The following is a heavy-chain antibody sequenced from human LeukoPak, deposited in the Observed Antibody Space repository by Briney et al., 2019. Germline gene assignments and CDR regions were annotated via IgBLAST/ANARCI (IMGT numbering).Heavy chain of an antibody. D-gene: IGHD2-2*03. J-gene: IGHJ6*03. Sequence: ETLSLTCTVSGGSISNYYWSWIRQPPGKGLEWIGYIYYSGSTNYNPSLKSRATISVDTSKNQFSLKLSSVTAADTAVYYCARMDIVVVPAAGYYMDVWGKGTTVTVSS. CDR1: GGSISNYY. CDR3: ARMDIVVVPAAGYYMDV. CDR2: IYYSGST. V-gene: IGHV4-59*01.